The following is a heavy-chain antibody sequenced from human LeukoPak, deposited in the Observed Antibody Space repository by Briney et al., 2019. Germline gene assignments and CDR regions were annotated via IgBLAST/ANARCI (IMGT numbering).Heavy chain of an antibody. CDR2: IRSKAYGGTT. Sequence: GGSLRLSCTASGFTFGDYAMSWVRQAPGKGLEWVGFIRSKAYGGTTEYAASVKGRFTISRDDSKNTLYLQMNSLKTEGTAVYYCTTSAGDGITIFGVVIIAPLDYGMDVWGQGTLVTVSS. V-gene: IGHV3-49*04. CDR3: TTSAGDGITIFGVVIIAPLDYGMDV. CDR1: GFTFGDYA. D-gene: IGHD3-3*01. J-gene: IGHJ6*02.